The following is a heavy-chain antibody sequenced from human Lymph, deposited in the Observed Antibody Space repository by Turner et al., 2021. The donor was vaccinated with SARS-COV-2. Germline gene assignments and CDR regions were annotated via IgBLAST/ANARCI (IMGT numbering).Heavy chain of an antibody. CDR3: ARGRLDSYSGSYHSWFDP. Sequence: QVQLVQSGAEVKKPGSSVKVSCKASGGTFSSYAINWVRQAPGQGLEWMGRIIPILGIANYAQKFQGRVTITADKSTSTAYMELSSLRSEDTAVYYCARGRLDSYSGSYHSWFDPWGQGTLVTVSS. V-gene: IGHV1-69*04. J-gene: IGHJ5*02. CDR1: GGTFSSYA. CDR2: IIPILGIA. D-gene: IGHD1-26*01.